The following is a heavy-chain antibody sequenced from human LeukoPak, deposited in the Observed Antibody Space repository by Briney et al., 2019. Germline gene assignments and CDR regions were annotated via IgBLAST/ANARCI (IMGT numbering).Heavy chain of an antibody. CDR3: AKDRGSSGFPDAFDI. CDR1: GFTFDDYA. Sequence: GESLRLSCAASGFTFDDYAMHWVRQAPGKGLEWVSGISWNSGSIGYADSVKGRFTISRDNAKNSLYLQMNSLRAEDTALYYCAKDRGSSGFPDAFDIWGQGTMVSVSS. CDR2: ISWNSGSI. J-gene: IGHJ3*02. D-gene: IGHD3-22*01. V-gene: IGHV3-9*01.